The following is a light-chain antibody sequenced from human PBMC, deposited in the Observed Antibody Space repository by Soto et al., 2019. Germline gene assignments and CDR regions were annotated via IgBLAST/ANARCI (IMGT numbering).Light chain of an antibody. Sequence: EIVLTQSPATLSLSPGERATLSCRASQRVSSYLAWYQQKPGQAPRRLISDASSRATGIPARFSGSGSGTDFTLTISSLEPEDFAVYYCQQRSNWYTFGQGTKLEIK. CDR2: DAS. CDR1: QRVSSY. CDR3: QQRSNWYT. V-gene: IGKV3-11*01. J-gene: IGKJ2*01.